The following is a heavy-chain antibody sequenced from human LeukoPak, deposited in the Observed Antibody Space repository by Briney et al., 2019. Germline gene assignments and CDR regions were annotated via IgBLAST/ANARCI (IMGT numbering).Heavy chain of an antibody. CDR1: GGTFSSYA. CDR2: IIPIFGTA. Sequence: GASVKVSCEASGGTFSSYAISWVRQAPGQGLEWMGGIIPIFGTANYAQKFQGRVTITADESTSTAYMELSSLRSEDTAVYYCARERYDFWSGYSLYYFDYSGQGTLVTVSS. CDR3: ARERYDFWSGYSLYYFDY. D-gene: IGHD3-3*01. J-gene: IGHJ4*02. V-gene: IGHV1-69*13.